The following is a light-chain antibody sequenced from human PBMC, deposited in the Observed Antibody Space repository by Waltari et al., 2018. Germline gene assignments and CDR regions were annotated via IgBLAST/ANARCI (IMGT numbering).Light chain of an antibody. CDR1: SGDIGGYNL. J-gene: IGLJ1*01. CDR3: SSYADSNICV. CDR2: EGN. Sequence: QSALTQPASVSGSPGQSLTISCTGTSGDIGGYNLVSWYQQHPGKAPKLMVYEGNKRPSGVSDRFSGSKSGNPASLTISGLQAEDEADYYCSSYADSNICVFGSGTKVTVL. V-gene: IGLV2-23*01.